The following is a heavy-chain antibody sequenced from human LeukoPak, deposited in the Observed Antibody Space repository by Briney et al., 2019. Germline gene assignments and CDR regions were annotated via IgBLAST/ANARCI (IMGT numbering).Heavy chain of an antibody. CDR3: TANWNGDY. J-gene: IGHJ4*02. V-gene: IGHV3-48*01. CDR2: ISSSSSTI. CDR1: GFTFSSYS. Sequence: GGSLRLSCAASGFTFSSYSMNWVRQAPGKGLEWVSYISSSSSTIYYADSVKGRFTISRDTSKNTLYLQMNSLRTEDTAVYYCTANWNGDYWGQGTLVSVSS. D-gene: IGHD1-1*01.